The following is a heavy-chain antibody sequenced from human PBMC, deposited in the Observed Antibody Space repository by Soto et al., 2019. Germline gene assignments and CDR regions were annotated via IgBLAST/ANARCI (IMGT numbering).Heavy chain of an antibody. J-gene: IGHJ4*02. V-gene: IGHV3-30*03. CDR2: ISYDGSSI. CDR1: GYPFSEFG. Sequence: QVYLVESGGAVVQPGRSLRLSCETSGYPFSEFGIHWVRQSAGKGLEWVAFISYDGSSIDYGDSVKGRFTVSRDNSKNTLYLQISSLRGEDTAVYFCVRPYDLLTGLDYWGQGTVVSVST. D-gene: IGHD3-9*01. CDR3: VRPYDLLTGLDY.